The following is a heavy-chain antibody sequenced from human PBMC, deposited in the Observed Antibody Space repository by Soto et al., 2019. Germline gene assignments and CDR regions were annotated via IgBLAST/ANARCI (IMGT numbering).Heavy chain of an antibody. D-gene: IGHD2-2*01. J-gene: IGHJ6*03. Sequence: QVQLQESGPGLVKPSGTLSLTCAVSSGSISSSNWWSWVRQPPGKGLEWIGEIYHRGSTNYNPSRKSRVTIAGDKSKNQFALKRSSVTAADTAVYDGARFGPPRVVPAADYDYYYMDVWGKGTTVTVSS. CDR3: ARFGPPRVVPAADYDYYYMDV. CDR2: IYHRGST. V-gene: IGHV4-4*02. CDR1: SGSISSSNW.